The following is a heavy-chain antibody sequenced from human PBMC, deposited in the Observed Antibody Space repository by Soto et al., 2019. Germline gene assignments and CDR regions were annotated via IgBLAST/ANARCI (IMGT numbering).Heavy chain of an antibody. D-gene: IGHD2-2*02. CDR2: IYHSGST. J-gene: IGHJ4*02. Sequence: SETLSLTCAVSSGSISSSNWWSWVRQPPGKGLEWIGEIYHSGSTNYNPSLKSRVTISVDKSKNQFSLKLSSVTAADTAVYYCARVSAVPAAIECYFDYWGQGTLVTVSS. CDR3: ARVSAVPAAIECYFDY. CDR1: SGSISSSNW. V-gene: IGHV4-4*02.